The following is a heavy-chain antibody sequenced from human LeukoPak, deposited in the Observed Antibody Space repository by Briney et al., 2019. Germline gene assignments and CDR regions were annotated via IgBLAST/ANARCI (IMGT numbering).Heavy chain of an antibody. D-gene: IGHD3-22*01. Sequence: GRSLRLSCAASGFTFSSYGMHWVRQAPGKGLEWVAVIWYDGSNKCYADSVKGRFTISRDNSMNTLYLQMNSLRAEDTAVYYCAKDRRGDSSGYGYWGQGTLVTVSS. CDR2: IWYDGSNK. CDR1: GFTFSSYG. J-gene: IGHJ4*02. CDR3: AKDRRGDSSGYGY. V-gene: IGHV3-33*06.